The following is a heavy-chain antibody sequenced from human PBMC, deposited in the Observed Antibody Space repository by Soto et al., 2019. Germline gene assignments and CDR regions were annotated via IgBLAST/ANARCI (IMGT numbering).Heavy chain of an antibody. CDR1: GYSFTSYW. CDR2: IYPGESDT. J-gene: IGHJ6*02. CDR3: VRLLYSYVYINYGMDV. D-gene: IGHD5-18*01. Sequence: ESLKISCKGSGYSFTSYWIGLYRQMPGKGLEWMGIIYPGESDTRYSPSFQGQVTISADKSISTAYPQWSSLKASDTAMYYCVRLLYSYVYINYGMDVWGQGTTVTVSS. V-gene: IGHV5-51*01.